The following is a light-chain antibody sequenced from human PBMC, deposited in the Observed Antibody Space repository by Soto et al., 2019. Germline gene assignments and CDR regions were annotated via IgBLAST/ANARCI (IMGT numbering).Light chain of an antibody. V-gene: IGKV3-11*01. Sequence: VLTQSPASLSLSPGERATLSCRASQSVSSYLAWYQQKPGQAPRLLIYDTSNRATGVPARFSGSGSGTDFTLTISSLEPEDCEIYYCKKRQYRPPITFGQGTRLEIX. CDR2: DTS. CDR1: QSVSSY. J-gene: IGKJ5*01. CDR3: KKRQYRPPIT.